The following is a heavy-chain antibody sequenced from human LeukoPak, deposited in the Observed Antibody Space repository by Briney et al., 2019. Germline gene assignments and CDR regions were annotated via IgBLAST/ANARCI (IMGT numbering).Heavy chain of an antibody. J-gene: IGHJ4*02. Sequence: GESLKISCKGAGYSVTSYWIGWVRQMPGKGLEWRGIIYPGDSDTRYSPSFQGQVTISADKSISTAYLQWSSLKASDTAMYYCARLLGLESQRVFDYWGQGTLVTVSS. CDR1: GYSVTSYW. CDR3: ARLLGLESQRVFDY. CDR2: IYPGDSDT. D-gene: IGHD3-3*01. V-gene: IGHV5-51*01.